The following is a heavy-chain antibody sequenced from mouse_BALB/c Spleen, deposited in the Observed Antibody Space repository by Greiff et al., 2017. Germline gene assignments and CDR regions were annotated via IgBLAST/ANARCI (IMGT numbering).Heavy chain of an antibody. Sequence: EVQRVESGGGLVQPGGSRKLSCAASGFTFSSFGMHWVRQAPEKGLEWVAYISSGSSTIYYADTVKGRFTISRDNPKNTLFLQMTSLRSEDTAMYYCARWASYAMDYWGQGTSVTVSS. V-gene: IGHV5-17*02. J-gene: IGHJ4*01. CDR2: ISSGSSTI. CDR3: ARWASYAMDY. CDR1: GFTFSSFG.